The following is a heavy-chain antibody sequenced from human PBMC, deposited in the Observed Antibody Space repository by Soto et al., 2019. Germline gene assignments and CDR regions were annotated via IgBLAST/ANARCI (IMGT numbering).Heavy chain of an antibody. V-gene: IGHV4-39*01. CDR3: ARQHGMGV. CDR1: GGSISSSSYY. CDR2: IYYSGST. J-gene: IGHJ6*02. Sequence: PSETLSLTCTVSGGSISSSSYYWGWIRQPPGKGLEWIGSIYYSGSTYYNPSLKSRVTISVDTSKNQFSLKLSSVTAADTAVYYCARQHGMGVWGQGTTVTVSS.